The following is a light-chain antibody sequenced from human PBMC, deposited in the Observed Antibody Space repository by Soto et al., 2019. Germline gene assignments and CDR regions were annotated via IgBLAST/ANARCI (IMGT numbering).Light chain of an antibody. Sequence: EIVMTQSPVTLSVSPGERATLSCRASQFISSNLAWYQQKPGQAPRLLIYGASTRATGIPARFSGSGSGTEFTLTISNPQSEDFAVYFCQQYNNWPRTFGQGTKVDIK. V-gene: IGKV3D-15*01. CDR3: QQYNNWPRT. J-gene: IGKJ1*01. CDR1: QFISSN. CDR2: GAS.